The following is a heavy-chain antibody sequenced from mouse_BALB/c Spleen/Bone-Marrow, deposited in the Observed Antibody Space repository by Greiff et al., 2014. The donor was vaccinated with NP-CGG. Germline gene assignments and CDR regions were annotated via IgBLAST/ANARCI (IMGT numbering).Heavy chain of an antibody. CDR3: ARGNPLYAMDY. D-gene: IGHD2-1*01. Sequence: VQLQPSGAEMAKTGASVKMSCKASGYTFTSYWMHWVKQRPGQGLGWIGYINPSTGYTDYNQKFNDKATLTADKSSSTAYMQLSSLTSKDSAVYYCARGNPLYAMDYWGQGTSVTVSS. V-gene: IGHV1-7*01. CDR1: GYTFTSYW. CDR2: INPSTGYT. J-gene: IGHJ4*01.